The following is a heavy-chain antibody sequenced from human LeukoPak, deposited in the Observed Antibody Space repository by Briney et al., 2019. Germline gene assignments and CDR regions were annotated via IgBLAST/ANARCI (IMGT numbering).Heavy chain of an antibody. CDR3: ATDRNSGSLDS. D-gene: IGHD1-26*01. CDR2: FDPEDCET. CDR1: GYTLTELF. Sequence: GSSVKVSRKVSGYTLTELFMHWVRQAPGKGREWMGGFDPEDCETIYAQKFQGRVTMTEDTSTDTAYMELSSLRAEHTAVCYCATDRNSGSLDSWNQGTIATVSA. V-gene: IGHV1-24*01. J-gene: IGHJ3*02.